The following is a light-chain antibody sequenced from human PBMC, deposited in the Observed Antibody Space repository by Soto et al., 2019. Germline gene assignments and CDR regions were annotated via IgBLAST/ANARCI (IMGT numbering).Light chain of an antibody. Sequence: QPVLTQSPSASASLGASVKLTCTLSSGHSTYAIAWHQQQPEKGPRYLMKLNSDGSHNKGDGIPDRFSGSSSGAERYLTISSLQSEDEADYYCQTGGTGLVFGGGTKVTVL. V-gene: IGLV4-69*01. CDR3: QTGGTGLV. CDR2: LNSDGSH. CDR1: SGHSTYA. J-gene: IGLJ2*01.